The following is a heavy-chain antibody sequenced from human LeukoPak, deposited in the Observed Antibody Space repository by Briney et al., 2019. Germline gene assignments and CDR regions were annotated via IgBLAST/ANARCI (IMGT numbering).Heavy chain of an antibody. J-gene: IGHJ4*02. V-gene: IGHV3-7*01. CDR1: GFTFSSYW. D-gene: IGHD3-22*01. Sequence: GGSLRLSCAASGFTFSSYWMSWVRQAPGKGLEWVANIKQDGSEKYYVDSVKGRFTISGDNAKNSLYLQMNSLRAEDTAVYYCARDKILYDYDSSGGFNYWGQGTLVTVHS. CDR2: IKQDGSEK. CDR3: ARDKILYDYDSSGGFNY.